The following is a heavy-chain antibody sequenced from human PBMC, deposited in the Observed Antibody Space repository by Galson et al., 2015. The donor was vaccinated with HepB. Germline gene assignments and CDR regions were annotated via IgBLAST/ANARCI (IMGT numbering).Heavy chain of an antibody. Sequence: SLRLSCAASGFTFSSYSMNWVRQAPGKGLEWVSSISSSSSYMYYADSVKGRFTISRANAKNSLYLQMNSLRAEDTAVYYCASLLAYCGSDCYSNYYYYGMDVWGQGTTVTVSS. CDR1: GFTFSSYS. V-gene: IGHV3-21*01. CDR3: ASLLAYCGSDCYSNYYYYGMDV. J-gene: IGHJ6*02. D-gene: IGHD2-21*02. CDR2: ISSSSSYM.